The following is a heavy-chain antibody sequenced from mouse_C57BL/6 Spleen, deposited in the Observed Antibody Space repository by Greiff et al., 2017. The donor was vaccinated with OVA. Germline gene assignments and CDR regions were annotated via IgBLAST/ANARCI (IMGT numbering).Heavy chain of an antibody. Sequence: EVQLQQSGAELVRPGASVKLSCTASGFNIKDDYMHWVKQRPEQGLEWIGWIDPENGDAEYASKFQGKATITADTSSNTAYLQLSSLTSEDTAVYYCTALKQLRPAHGGQGTLVTVSA. J-gene: IGHJ3*01. CDR2: IDPENGDA. V-gene: IGHV14-4*01. CDR3: TALKQLRPAH. CDR1: GFNIKDDY. D-gene: IGHD3-2*02.